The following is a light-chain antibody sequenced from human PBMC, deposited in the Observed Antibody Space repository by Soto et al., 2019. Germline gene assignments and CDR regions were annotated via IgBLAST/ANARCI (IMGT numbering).Light chain of an antibody. CDR3: QSYDSSLSGYV. CDR2: GNN. Sequence: QSALAQPPSVSGAPGQRVTISCTGSSSTIGAGYNVHWYQQPPGIAPKLLIYGNNNRPSGVPDRFSGSKSGTSASLAITGLQADDEAYYYCQSYDSSLSGYVFGTGTNVTAL. J-gene: IGLJ1*01. V-gene: IGLV1-40*01. CDR1: SSTIGAGYN.